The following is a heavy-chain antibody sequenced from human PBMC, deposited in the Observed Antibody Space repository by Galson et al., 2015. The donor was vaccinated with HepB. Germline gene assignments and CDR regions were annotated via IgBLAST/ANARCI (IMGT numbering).Heavy chain of an antibody. D-gene: IGHD2-8*02. CDR3: ARRVYQLVVYAFDV. CDR2: IYPSDSDT. CDR1: GYTFDNYW. J-gene: IGHJ3*01. V-gene: IGHV5-51*01. Sequence: QSGAEMKKPGESLRISCKASGYTFDNYWIGWVRQMPGKGLEWLGIIYPSDSDTRYRPSFQGHVTISADKSTNTAYLQWSSLEASDTAIYYCARRVYQLVVYAFDVWGQGTLVTVSS.